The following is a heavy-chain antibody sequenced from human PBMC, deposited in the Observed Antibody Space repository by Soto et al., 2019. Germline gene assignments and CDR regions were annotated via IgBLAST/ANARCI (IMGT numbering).Heavy chain of an antibody. D-gene: IGHD6-19*01. CDR3: AKDLAVVDTQIAVAGTGH. J-gene: IGHJ4*02. V-gene: IGHV3-21*04. CDR2: ISSSSSYT. CDR1: GFTFSSYS. Sequence: GGSLRLSCAASGFTFSSYSMNWVRQAPGKGLEWVSSISSSSSYTYYADSVKSRFTISTDNSKNPLYLQMNSLSAEDTAVYYCAKDLAVVDTQIAVAGTGHWGQGTLVTVSS.